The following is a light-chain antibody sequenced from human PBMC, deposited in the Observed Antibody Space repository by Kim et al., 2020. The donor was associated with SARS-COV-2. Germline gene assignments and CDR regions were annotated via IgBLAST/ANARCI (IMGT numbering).Light chain of an antibody. J-gene: IGLJ1*01. CDR1: SSGFGGYGGYTY. CDR2: EVT. V-gene: IGLV2-8*01. CDR3: TTHANSNYI. Sequence: QSALTQPPSASGSPGQSVTISCSGASSGFGGYGGYTYVSWYQQHPGNAPKLRIYEVTKRPSGVPNRFSGSKSGNTAFLTVSGLQAEDEADYYCTTHANSNYIFGTGTKVTVL.